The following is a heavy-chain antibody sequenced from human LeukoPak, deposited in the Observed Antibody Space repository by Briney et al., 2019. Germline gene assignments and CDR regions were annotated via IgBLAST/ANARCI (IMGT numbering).Heavy chain of an antibody. CDR3: ARVLYSSGSSP. CDR2: IYYSGST. D-gene: IGHD6-19*01. Sequence: SETLSLTCTVSGGSVSSGSYYWSWIRQPPGKGLEWIGYIYYSGSTNYNPSLKSRVTISVDTSKNQFSLKLSSVTAADTAVYYCARVLYSSGSSPWGQGTLVTVSS. J-gene: IGHJ5*02. V-gene: IGHV4-61*01. CDR1: GGSVSSGSYY.